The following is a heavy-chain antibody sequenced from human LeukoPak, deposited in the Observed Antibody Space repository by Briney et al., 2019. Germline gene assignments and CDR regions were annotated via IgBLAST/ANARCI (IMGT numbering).Heavy chain of an antibody. D-gene: IGHD6-19*01. CDR1: GYTFTSYG. Sequence: SVKVSCKASGYTFTSYGISWVRQAPGQGLEWMGRIIPIFGTANYAQKFQGRVTITTDESTSTAYMELSSLRSEDTAVYYCARDRYSSGWYNPRYYYYYYMDVWGKGTTVTVSS. V-gene: IGHV1-69*05. CDR2: IIPIFGTA. CDR3: ARDRYSSGWYNPRYYYYYYMDV. J-gene: IGHJ6*03.